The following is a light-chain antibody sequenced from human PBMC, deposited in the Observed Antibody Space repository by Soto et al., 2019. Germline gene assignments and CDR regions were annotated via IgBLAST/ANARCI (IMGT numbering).Light chain of an antibody. V-gene: IGKV1-33*01. Sequence: DIQMTQSPPSLSVSVGDRVTITCQSSQDISNYLHWFQQKPGKAPQLLIFDVSNLQTGVPSRFSGGVSGTDFALTISSLEPEDSATDYCQQYDSLPLTFRQGTRLEI. CDR1: QDISNY. J-gene: IGKJ5*01. CDR3: QQYDSLPLT. CDR2: DVS.